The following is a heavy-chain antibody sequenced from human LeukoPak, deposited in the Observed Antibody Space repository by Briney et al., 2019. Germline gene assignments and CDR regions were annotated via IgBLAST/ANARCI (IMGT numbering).Heavy chain of an antibody. J-gene: IGHJ5*02. Sequence: SETLSLTCTVSGGSISSYYWSWIRQPPGKGLEWIGYIYYSGSTNYNPSLKSRVTISVDTSKNQFSLKLSSVTAADTAVYYCARVFEYYDFWSGYSWFDPWGQGTLVTVSS. CDR2: IYYSGST. CDR1: GGSISSYY. D-gene: IGHD3-3*01. V-gene: IGHV4-59*01. CDR3: ARVFEYYDFWSGYSWFDP.